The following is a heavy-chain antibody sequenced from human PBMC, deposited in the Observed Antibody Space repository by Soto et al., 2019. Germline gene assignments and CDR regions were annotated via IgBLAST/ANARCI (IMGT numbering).Heavy chain of an antibody. CDR3: ARGPSGDKVHY. CDR2: IFDSGTT. CDR1: GGSITSDYSC. J-gene: IGHJ4*02. Sequence: QVQLQESGPGLVKPSQTLSLTCTVSGGSITSDYSCWSWIRQPPGEGLEWIGHIFDSGTTYTNPSLPTHVAKPLDTSKTHFSLTRRSVTAANTAVYYCARGPSGDKVHYWGQGSLVTVSS. V-gene: IGHV4-30-4*01. D-gene: IGHD7-27*01.